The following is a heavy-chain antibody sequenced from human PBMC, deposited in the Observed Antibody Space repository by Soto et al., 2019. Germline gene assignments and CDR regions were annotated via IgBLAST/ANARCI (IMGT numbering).Heavy chain of an antibody. Sequence: GASVKVSCKASGYTFTSYGINWVRQAPGQGLEWLGWISAYDGYTNYAQILQGRVSMTTDTSTKTAYMELRSLRSDDTAMYYCARGGFYDSSGARNYYYYGMNVWGQGTKVTVSS. D-gene: IGHD3-22*01. J-gene: IGHJ6*02. V-gene: IGHV1-18*01. CDR3: ARGGFYDSSGARNYYYYGMNV. CDR1: GYTFTSYG. CDR2: ISAYDGYT.